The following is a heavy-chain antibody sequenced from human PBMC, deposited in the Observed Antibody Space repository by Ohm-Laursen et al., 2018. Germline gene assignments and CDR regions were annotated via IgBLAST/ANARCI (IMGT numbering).Heavy chain of an antibody. V-gene: IGHV4-39*01. Sequence: SDTLSLTCTVSGGSISSTSYYWGWIRQPPGKGLEWIGSIYYTGSTYFNPSLQSRATISVDTSKNQFSLNLSSVTAADTAMYYCARKTDWNHYYFDYWGQGTLVTVSS. CDR1: GGSISSTSYY. CDR2: IYYTGST. D-gene: IGHD1-1*01. J-gene: IGHJ4*02. CDR3: ARKTDWNHYYFDY.